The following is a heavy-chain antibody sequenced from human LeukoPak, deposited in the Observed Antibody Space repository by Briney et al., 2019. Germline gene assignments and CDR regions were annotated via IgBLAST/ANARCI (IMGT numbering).Heavy chain of an antibody. J-gene: IGHJ4*02. Sequence: SGGSLRLSCAASGFTFISYWMSWVRQAPGKGLEWVANIKQDGSEKHYVDSVKGRFTMSRDNAKNSLFLQMNSLRAEDTAVYYCARGGIAVHYYFDYWGQGTLVTVSS. V-gene: IGHV3-7*01. CDR2: IKQDGSEK. CDR1: GFTFISYW. CDR3: ARGGIAVHYYFDY. D-gene: IGHD6-19*01.